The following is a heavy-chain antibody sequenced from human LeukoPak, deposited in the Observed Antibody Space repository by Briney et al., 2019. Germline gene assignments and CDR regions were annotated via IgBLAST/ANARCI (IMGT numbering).Heavy chain of an antibody. V-gene: IGHV3-23*01. J-gene: IGHJ4*02. D-gene: IGHD3-10*01. Sequence: PGGSLRLSCAASGFTFSSYAMSWVRQAPGKGLEWVSAISGSGGSTYYADSVKGRFTISRDNSKNTLYLQMNSLRAEDTAVYYGAKELLWFGEWFQFDYWGQGTLVTVSS. CDR3: AKELLWFGEWFQFDY. CDR1: GFTFSSYA. CDR2: ISGSGGST.